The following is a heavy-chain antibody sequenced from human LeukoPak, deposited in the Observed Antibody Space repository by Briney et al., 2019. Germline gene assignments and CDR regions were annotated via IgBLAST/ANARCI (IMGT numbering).Heavy chain of an antibody. CDR3: ARWGYCSSTSCSADLYYYYYMDV. CDR2: ISAYNGNT. CDR1: GYTFTSYG. Sequence: ASVKVSCKASGYTFTSYGISWVRQAPGQGLEWMGWISAYNGNTNYAQKLQGRVTMTTDTSTSTAYMELRSLRSDDTAVYYCARWGYCSSTSCSADLYYYYYMDVWGKGTTVTISS. V-gene: IGHV1-18*01. J-gene: IGHJ6*03. D-gene: IGHD2-2*01.